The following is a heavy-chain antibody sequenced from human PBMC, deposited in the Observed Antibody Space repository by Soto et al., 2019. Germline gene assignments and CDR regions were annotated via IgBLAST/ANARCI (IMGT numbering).Heavy chain of an antibody. CDR1: GFTFSSYG. CDR2: ISYDGSNK. Sequence: ESGGGVVQPGRSLRLSCAASGFTFSSYGMHWVRQAPGKGLEWVAVISYDGSNKYYADSVKGRFTISRDNSKNTLYLQMNSLRAEDTAVYYCAKEGGIAVAGTLDYWGQGTLVTVSS. CDR3: AKEGGIAVAGTLDY. D-gene: IGHD6-19*01. J-gene: IGHJ4*02. V-gene: IGHV3-30*18.